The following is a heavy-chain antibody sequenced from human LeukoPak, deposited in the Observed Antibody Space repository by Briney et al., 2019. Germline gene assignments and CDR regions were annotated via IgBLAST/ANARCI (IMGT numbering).Heavy chain of an antibody. CDR2: ISYDGSNQ. Sequence: GGSLRLSCAASGFTFSSYAMHWVRQAPGKGLEWVAVISYDGSNQYYADSVKGRFTISRDNSKNTLYLQMNSLRAEDTAVSYGVVATAGYWGPGTLVTVSS. CDR3: VVATAGY. D-gene: IGHD5-12*01. J-gene: IGHJ4*02. CDR1: GFTFSSYA. V-gene: IGHV3-30*04.